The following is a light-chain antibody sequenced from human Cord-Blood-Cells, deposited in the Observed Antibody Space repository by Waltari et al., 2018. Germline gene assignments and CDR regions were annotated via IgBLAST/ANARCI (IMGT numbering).Light chain of an antibody. V-gene: IGLV2-23*02. CDR3: CSYAGSSTPYV. CDR2: EFS. Sequence: QSALTQPASVSGSPGQSITISCTGTSSDVGSYNLVSWYQQHPGKAPKLMIYEFSKRPSGVSYRFSGSKSGNTASLTISGLQAEDEADYYCCSYAGSSTPYVFGTGTKVTVL. J-gene: IGLJ1*01. CDR1: SSDVGSYNL.